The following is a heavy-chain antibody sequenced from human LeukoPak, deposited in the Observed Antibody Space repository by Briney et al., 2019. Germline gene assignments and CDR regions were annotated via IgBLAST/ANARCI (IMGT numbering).Heavy chain of an antibody. CDR2: IYSCWNT. CDR1: GGSISIYY. V-gene: IGHV4-4*07. D-gene: IGHD3-16*01. Sequence: SETLSLTCTVSGGSISIYYGTCIRQPAGKALEGIGRIYSCWNTNYNPSLESRCTMSVDTSKNQFSLKLTSLAAADTAVYYCARAHTSSCNGGPCPFFLDSWGQGTLVTVSS. J-gene: IGHJ4*02. CDR3: ARAHTSSCNGGPCPFFLDS.